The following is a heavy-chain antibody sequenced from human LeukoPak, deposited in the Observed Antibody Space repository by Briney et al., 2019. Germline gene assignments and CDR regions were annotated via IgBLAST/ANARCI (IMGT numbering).Heavy chain of an antibody. J-gene: IGHJ6*02. CDR3: AREDPGYGMDV. V-gene: IGHV3-64D*06. Sequence: GGSLRLSCSASGFTFNRFYLHWVRQAPGKGLEFVSHISSNGATTYYADSVKGRFTISRDNSKNTLYLQISSLRAEDTAVYYCAREDPGYGMDVWGQGTTVTVSS. CDR1: GFTFNRFY. CDR2: ISSNGATT.